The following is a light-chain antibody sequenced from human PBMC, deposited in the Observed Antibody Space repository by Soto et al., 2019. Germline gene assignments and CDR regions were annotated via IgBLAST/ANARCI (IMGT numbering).Light chain of an antibody. CDR2: LGS. V-gene: IGKV2-28*01. Sequence: DLVMTQSPLSLPVTPGEPASISCRSSQSLLHSNGYNYLDWYLQKPGQSPQLLIYLGSNRASGVPDRCGGSGSGTDFTLKISRVEAEDVGVYYCMQALQTPFTFGPGTKVDIK. J-gene: IGKJ3*01. CDR3: MQALQTPFT. CDR1: QSLLHSNGYNY.